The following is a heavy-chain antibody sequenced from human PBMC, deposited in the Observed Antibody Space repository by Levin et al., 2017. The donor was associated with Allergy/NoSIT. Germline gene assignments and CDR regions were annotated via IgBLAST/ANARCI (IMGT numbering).Heavy chain of an antibody. CDR1: GFTFRNYA. Sequence: AASVKVSCAASGFTFRNYAMSWVRQAPGKGLEWVSGIGGSGTFTKDADSVKGRFTISRDNSKNTLNLQMNSLSTEDTAVYFCARIRVIRGVVVPLDTFDIWGQGAMVTVS. CDR3: ARIRVIRGVVVPLDTFDI. V-gene: IGHV3-23*01. J-gene: IGHJ3*02. D-gene: IGHD3-10*01. CDR2: IGGSGTFT.